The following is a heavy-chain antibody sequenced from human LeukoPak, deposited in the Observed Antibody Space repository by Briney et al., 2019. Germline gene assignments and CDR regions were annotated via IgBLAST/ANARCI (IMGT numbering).Heavy chain of an antibody. V-gene: IGHV1-2*06. CDR2: INPNSGGT. D-gene: IGHD3-10*01. Sequence: ASVKVSCKASGYTFTGYYMHWVRQAPGQGLEWMGRINPNSGGTNYAQKLQGRVTMTTDTSTSTAYMELRSLRSDDTAVYYCARVGDMNRVVDVWGQGTTVTVSS. CDR1: GYTFTGYY. CDR3: ARVGDMNRVVDV. J-gene: IGHJ6*02.